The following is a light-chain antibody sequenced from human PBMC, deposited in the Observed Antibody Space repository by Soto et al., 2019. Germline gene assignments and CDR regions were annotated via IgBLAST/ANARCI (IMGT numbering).Light chain of an antibody. J-gene: IGLJ2*01. CDR3: SSYTSSSTLE. Sequence: QSALTQPASVSGSPGQSIAISCTGTSSDVGGYNYVSWYQQHPGNAPKLMIFDVSNRPSGVSNRFSGSKSGNTASLTISGLQAEDEADYYCSSYTSSSTLEFGGGTKVTVL. CDR1: SSDVGGYNY. CDR2: DVS. V-gene: IGLV2-14*01.